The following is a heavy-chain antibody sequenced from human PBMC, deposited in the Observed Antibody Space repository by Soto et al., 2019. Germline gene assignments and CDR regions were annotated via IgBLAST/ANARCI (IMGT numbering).Heavy chain of an antibody. Sequence: GGSLRLSCAASGFTVSSNYMSWVRQAPGKGLEWVSVIYSGGSTYYADSVKGRFTISRHNSKNTLYLQMNSLRAEDTAVYYCARESSWTDDYAFDIWGQGTMVTVSS. D-gene: IGHD6-13*01. CDR3: ARESSWTDDYAFDI. CDR1: GFTVSSNY. V-gene: IGHV3-53*04. CDR2: IYSGGST. J-gene: IGHJ3*02.